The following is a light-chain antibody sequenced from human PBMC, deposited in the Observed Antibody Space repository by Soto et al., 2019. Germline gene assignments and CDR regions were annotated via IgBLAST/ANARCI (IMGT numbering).Light chain of an antibody. CDR2: GVS. J-gene: IGKJ4*01. CDR3: QQYNDLIT. Sequence: DIQMTQSPSSLSASVGDRVTITCQASQDIRKNLNWYQQKPGKAPKLLMYGVSNSETGVPSRFSGSGSGTDFALTITSLQPEDVSTYYCQQYNDLITFGGGTKVEIK. V-gene: IGKV1-33*01. CDR1: QDIRKN.